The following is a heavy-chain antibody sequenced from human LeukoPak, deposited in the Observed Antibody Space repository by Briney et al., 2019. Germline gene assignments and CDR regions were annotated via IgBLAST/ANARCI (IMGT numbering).Heavy chain of an antibody. Sequence: PGGSLRLSCAASGFTFSYYAMTWVRQAPGKGLEWVSTISGSGDSTYYADSVKGRFTISRDNSKNTLFLQTNSLRADDTAVYYCALQRTLWQQLLDYWGQGTLVTVSS. CDR1: GFTFSYYA. D-gene: IGHD6-13*01. CDR3: ALQRTLWQQLLDY. CDR2: ISGSGDST. J-gene: IGHJ4*02. V-gene: IGHV3-23*01.